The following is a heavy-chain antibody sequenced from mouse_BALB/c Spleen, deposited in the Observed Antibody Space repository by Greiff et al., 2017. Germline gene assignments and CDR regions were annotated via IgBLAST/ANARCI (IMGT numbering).Heavy chain of an antibody. CDR1: GFSLTSYG. D-gene: IGHD2-14*01. J-gene: IGHJ4*01. CDR3: ARSHYRYDAMDY. Sequence: VKLVESGPGLVQPSQSLSITCTVSGFSLTSYGVHWVRQSPGKGLEWLGVIWSGGSTDYNAAFISRLSISKDNSKSQVFFKMNSLQANDTAIYYCARSHYRYDAMDYWGQGTSVTVSS. V-gene: IGHV2-2*02. CDR2: IWSGGST.